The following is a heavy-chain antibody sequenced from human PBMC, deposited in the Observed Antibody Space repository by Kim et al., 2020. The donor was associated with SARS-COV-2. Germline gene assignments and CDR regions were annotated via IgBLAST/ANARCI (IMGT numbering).Heavy chain of an antibody. J-gene: IGHJ4*02. CDR2: IGTAGDT. D-gene: IGHD1-26*01. Sequence: GGSLRLSCAASGFTFSSYDMHWVRQTTGKGLEWVSAIGTAGDTYYPGSVKGRFTISRENAKNSLYLQMNSLRAGDTAVYYCARAGDSGSYSSPWSFDYWRQGTLVTVSS. V-gene: IGHV3-13*04. CDR1: GFTFSSYD. CDR3: ARAGDSGSYSSPWSFDY.